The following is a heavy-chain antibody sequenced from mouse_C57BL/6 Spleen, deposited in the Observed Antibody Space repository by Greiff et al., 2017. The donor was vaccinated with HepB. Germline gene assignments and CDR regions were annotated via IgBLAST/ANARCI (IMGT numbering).Heavy chain of an antibody. Sequence: QVQLKESGAELVKPGASVKISCKASGYAFSSYWMNWVKQRPGKGLEWIGQIYPGDGDTNYNGKFKGKATLTADKSSSTAYMQLSSLTSEDSAVYFCARKEITTEGFAYWGQGTLVTVSA. D-gene: IGHD1-1*01. V-gene: IGHV1-80*01. J-gene: IGHJ3*01. CDR3: ARKEITTEGFAY. CDR1: GYAFSSYW. CDR2: IYPGDGDT.